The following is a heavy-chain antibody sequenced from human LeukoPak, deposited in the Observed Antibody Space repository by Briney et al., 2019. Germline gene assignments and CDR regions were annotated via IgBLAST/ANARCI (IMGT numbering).Heavy chain of an antibody. CDR3: ARLAPYSSGPHFDY. V-gene: IGHV4-59*01. Sequence: SETLSLTCTVSGGSISSYYWSWIRQPPGKGLEWIGYIYHTGSTSYNPSLKGRVTISVDTSKNQFSLKLSSVTAADTAMYYCARLAPYSSGPHFDYWGQGILVTVSS. CDR1: GGSISSYY. CDR2: IYHTGST. D-gene: IGHD6-19*01. J-gene: IGHJ4*02.